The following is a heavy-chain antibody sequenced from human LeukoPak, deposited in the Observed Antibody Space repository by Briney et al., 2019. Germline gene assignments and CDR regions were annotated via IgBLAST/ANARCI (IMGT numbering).Heavy chain of an antibody. CDR3: ARAVRGVTNNCFDP. CDR2: ISTYNGNT. CDR1: GYTFTSYG. D-gene: IGHD3-10*02. Sequence: ASVKVSCKASGYTFTSYGISWVRQAPGQGLEWMGWISTYNGNTNYAQTPQGRITMTTDTSTSTAYMELRSLTSDDTAVYYCARAVRGVTNNCFDPWGQGTLVTISS. J-gene: IGHJ5*02. V-gene: IGHV1-18*01.